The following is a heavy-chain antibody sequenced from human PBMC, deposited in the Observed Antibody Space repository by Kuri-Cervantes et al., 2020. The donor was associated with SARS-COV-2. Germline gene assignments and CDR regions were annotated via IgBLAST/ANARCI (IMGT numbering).Heavy chain of an antibody. CDR2: IIPIFGTA. D-gene: IGHD5-12*01. CDR1: GGTFSSYA. CDR3: ARDLLGGYSGYDGVYYYGMDV. J-gene: IGHJ6*02. V-gene: IGHV1-69*05. Sequence: SVKVSCKASGGTFSSYAISWVRQAPGQGLEWMGGIIPIFGTANYAQKFQGRVTITRDTSASTAYMELSSLRSEDTAVYYCARDLLGGYSGYDGVYYYGMDVWGQGTTVTVSS.